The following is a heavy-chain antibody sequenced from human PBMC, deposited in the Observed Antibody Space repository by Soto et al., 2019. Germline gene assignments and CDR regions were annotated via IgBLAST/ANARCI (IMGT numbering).Heavy chain of an antibody. D-gene: IGHD4-17*01. V-gene: IGHV3-74*01. J-gene: IGHJ4*01. CDR1: GFTFSSYW. CDR3: ARDGGYGDSDY. CDR2: INSDASTT. Sequence: EVQLVESGGGLVQPGGSLRLSCAASGFTFSSYWMHWVRQAPGKGLVWVSRINSDASTTRYADYVKGRFTISRDNAKNTLYLQMNRLSAEDTAVYYCARDGGYGDSDYWGHGTLVTVSS.